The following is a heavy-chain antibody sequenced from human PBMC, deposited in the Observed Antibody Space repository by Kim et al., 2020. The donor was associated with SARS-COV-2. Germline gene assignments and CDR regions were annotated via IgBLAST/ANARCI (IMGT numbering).Heavy chain of an antibody. J-gene: IGHJ4*02. D-gene: IGHD1-26*01. Sequence: SETLSLTCTVSGGSISSYYWSWIRQPPGKGLEWIGYIYYSGSTNYNPSLKSRVTISVDTSKNQFSLKLSSVTAADTAVYYCARYRTGRISGRPLLALPYFDYWGQGTLVTVSS. CDR1: GGSISSYY. CDR2: IYYSGST. CDR3: ARYRTGRISGRPLLALPYFDY. V-gene: IGHV4-59*13.